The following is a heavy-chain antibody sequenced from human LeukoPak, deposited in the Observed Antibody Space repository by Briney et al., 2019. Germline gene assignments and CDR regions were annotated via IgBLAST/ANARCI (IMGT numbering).Heavy chain of an antibody. J-gene: IGHJ6*02. CDR3: ATTNPPITMIDGMDV. CDR2: ISSSGSTI. Sequence: GGSLRLTCAASGFTFSDYHMSWIRQAPGKGLEWVSYISSSGSTIYYADSVKGRFTISRDNAKNSLYLQMNSLRAEDTAVYYCATTNPPITMIDGMDVWGQGTTVTVSS. V-gene: IGHV3-11*01. D-gene: IGHD3-22*01. CDR1: GFTFSDYH.